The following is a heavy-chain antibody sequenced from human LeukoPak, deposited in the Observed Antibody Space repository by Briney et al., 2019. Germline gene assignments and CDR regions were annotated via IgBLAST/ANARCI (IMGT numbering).Heavy chain of an antibody. V-gene: IGHV3-11*01. CDR2: ISSTGSTI. CDR1: GFTFSDYY. J-gene: IGHJ5*02. Sequence: GGSLRLSRAASGFTFSDYYMSWIRQAPGKGLEWVSYISSTGSTIYYADSVKGRFTISRDNSKNTLYLQMSSLRVEDTAVYYCAKDLTMIVVSVDPWGQGTLVTVSS. CDR3: AKDLTMIVVSVDP. D-gene: IGHD3-22*01.